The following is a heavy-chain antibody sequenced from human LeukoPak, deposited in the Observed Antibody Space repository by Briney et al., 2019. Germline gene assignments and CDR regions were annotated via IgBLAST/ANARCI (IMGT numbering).Heavy chain of an antibody. V-gene: IGHV5-51*01. CDR1: GSSFTSYC. J-gene: IGHJ3*01. Sequence: GASLKISCKVSGSSFTSYCIGWVRQLPGKGLEWMGIIYPGASGPTYSPSFQGQVTISDDKSINTAYLQWSSLQASDTAMYYCGMSGDRVPLQDDVFDVWGQGTMVTVST. CDR3: GMSGDRVPLQDDVFDV. D-gene: IGHD1-26*01. CDR2: IYPGASGP.